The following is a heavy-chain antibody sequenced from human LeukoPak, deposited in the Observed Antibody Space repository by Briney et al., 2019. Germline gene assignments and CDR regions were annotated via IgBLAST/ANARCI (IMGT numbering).Heavy chain of an antibody. CDR3: ARLVGRGELRPLGY. D-gene: IGHD1-26*01. Sequence: GASVKVSCKASGGTFSSYAISWVRQAPGQGLEWMGRIIPILGIANYAQKFQGRVTITADKSTSTAYMELSSLRSEDTAVCYCARLVGRGELRPLGYWGQGTLVTVSS. CDR1: GGTFSSYA. CDR2: IIPILGIA. V-gene: IGHV1-69*04. J-gene: IGHJ4*02.